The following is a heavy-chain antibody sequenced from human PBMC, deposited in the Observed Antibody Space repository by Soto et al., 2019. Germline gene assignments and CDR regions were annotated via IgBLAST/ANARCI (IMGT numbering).Heavy chain of an antibody. CDR3: AREGPAPYYSYGMDV. CDR2: ISAYNGNT. V-gene: IGHV1-18*01. J-gene: IGHJ6*02. CDR1: GYSFTTYG. Sequence: QVQLVQSGGEVKKPGASVKVSCKTSGYSFTTYGISWVRQAPGQGLEWMGWISAYNGNTNYAQKLQDRVTMTTDTSTSTGYMELRSLRSDDTDVYYCAREGPAPYYSYGMDVWGQGSTVTVSS.